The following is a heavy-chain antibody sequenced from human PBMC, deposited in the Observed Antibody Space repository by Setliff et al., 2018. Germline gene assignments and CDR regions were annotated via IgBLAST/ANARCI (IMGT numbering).Heavy chain of an antibody. J-gene: IGHJ4*02. Sequence: GGSLRLSCAASGFTFSSYAMHWVRQAPGKGLEWVAVISYDGSNKYYADSVKGRFSISRDNSKNTLYLQMSSLRVEDTAIYYCAKSDKQLVRGGPDYWGQGTLVTVSS. CDR3: AKSDKQLVRGGPDY. CDR2: ISYDGSNK. CDR1: GFTFSSYA. D-gene: IGHD6-6*01. V-gene: IGHV3-30-3*02.